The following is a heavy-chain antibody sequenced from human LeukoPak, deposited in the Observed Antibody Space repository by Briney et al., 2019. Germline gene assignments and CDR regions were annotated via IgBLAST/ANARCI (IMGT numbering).Heavy chain of an antibody. V-gene: IGHV5-51*01. CDR1: GYSFTSYW. CDR3: ARRIAVAGTPHYYYYYMDV. CDR2: IYPGDSDT. Sequence: PGESLKISCKGSGYSFTSYWIGWVRQMPGKGLEWMGIIYPGDSDTRYSPSFQGQVTISADKSISTAYLQWSSLKASDTAMYYCARRIAVAGTPHYYYYYMDVWGKGTTVTVSS. D-gene: IGHD6-19*01. J-gene: IGHJ6*03.